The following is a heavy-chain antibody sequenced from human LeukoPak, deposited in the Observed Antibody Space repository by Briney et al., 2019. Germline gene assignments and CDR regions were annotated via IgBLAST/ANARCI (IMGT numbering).Heavy chain of an antibody. D-gene: IGHD1-26*01. Sequence: GGSLRLSCAASGFTFSSYWMHWVRQVPGKGLVWVSRINSDGSSTSYADSVKGRFTISRDNAKNTLYLQMNSLRAEDTAVYYCARRGASTGAFDIWGQGTMVTVSS. CDR3: ARRGASTGAFDI. V-gene: IGHV3-74*01. CDR2: INSDGSST. CDR1: GFTFSSYW. J-gene: IGHJ3*02.